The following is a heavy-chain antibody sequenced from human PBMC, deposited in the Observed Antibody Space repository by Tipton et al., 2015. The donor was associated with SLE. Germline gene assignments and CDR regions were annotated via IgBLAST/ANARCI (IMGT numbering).Heavy chain of an antibody. J-gene: IGHJ4*02. CDR2: INPNSGAT. V-gene: IGHV1-2*02. Sequence: QVQLVQSGAEVKKPGASVKVSCKASGYTFTGYYMYWVRQAPGQGLEWMGWINPNSGATNYAQQFQGRVTITRDTSISTAYMELSRLISDDTAVYYCASGATGPSDFDFWGQGTLVTVSS. CDR3: ASGATGPSDFDF. CDR1: GYTFTGYY. D-gene: IGHD1-26*01.